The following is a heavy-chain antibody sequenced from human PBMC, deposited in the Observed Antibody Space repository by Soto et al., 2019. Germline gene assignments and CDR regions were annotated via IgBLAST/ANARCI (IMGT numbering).Heavy chain of an antibody. Sequence: EVQLLESGGGLVQPGGSLRLSCAASGFTFSSYAMSWVRQAPGKGLEWVSAISGSGGSTYYADSVKGRFTISRDNSKNTLYLQMSSLRAEDTAVYYCAKDDSSGYYPGGLDYWGQGTLVTVSS. V-gene: IGHV3-23*01. CDR3: AKDDSSGYYPGGLDY. D-gene: IGHD3-22*01. CDR2: ISGSGGST. CDR1: GFTFSSYA. J-gene: IGHJ4*02.